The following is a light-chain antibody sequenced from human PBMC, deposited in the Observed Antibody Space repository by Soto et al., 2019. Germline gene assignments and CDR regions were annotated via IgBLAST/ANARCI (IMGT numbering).Light chain of an antibody. CDR1: SXDVGGYNY. CDR2: EVS. V-gene: IGLV2-14*01. J-gene: IGLJ1*01. Sequence: QSALTQPASVSGSPGQSVTISCTGTSXDVGGYNYVSWYQQHPGKAPKLMIYEVSNRPSGVSNHFSGSKSGNTASLTISGLQAEDEADYYCSSYTSSSPLYVFGTGTKVTVL. CDR3: SSYTSSSPLYV.